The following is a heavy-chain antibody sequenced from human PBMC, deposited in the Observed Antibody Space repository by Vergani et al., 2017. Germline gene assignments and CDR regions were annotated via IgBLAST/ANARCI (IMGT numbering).Heavy chain of an antibody. Sequence: QVQLVQSGAEVKKPGASVKVSCKASGYSFTDYFIHWVRQAPGQGLEWMGWINPNSGGTHYAQKFQGRVTLTLHTANTTPYMELTWLTSDATAVYYCTRSARSGTYSGTADHWGQGTLITVSS. J-gene: IGHJ4*02. D-gene: IGHD1-26*01. CDR3: TRSARSGTYSGTADH. CDR1: GYSFTDYF. CDR2: INPNSGGT. V-gene: IGHV1-2*02.